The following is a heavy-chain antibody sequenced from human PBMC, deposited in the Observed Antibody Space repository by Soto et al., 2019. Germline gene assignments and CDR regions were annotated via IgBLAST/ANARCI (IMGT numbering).Heavy chain of an antibody. CDR1: GGSFSGYY. CDR3: ARVKTFYYYGSGSYYNPRTIFDY. D-gene: IGHD3-10*01. Sequence: PSETLSLTCAVYGGSFSGYYWSWIRQPPGKGLEWIGEINHSGSTNYNPSLKSRVTISVDTSKNQFSLKLSSVTAADTAVYYCARVKTFYYYGSGSYYNPRTIFDYWGQGTLVTVSS. V-gene: IGHV4-34*01. J-gene: IGHJ4*02. CDR2: INHSGST.